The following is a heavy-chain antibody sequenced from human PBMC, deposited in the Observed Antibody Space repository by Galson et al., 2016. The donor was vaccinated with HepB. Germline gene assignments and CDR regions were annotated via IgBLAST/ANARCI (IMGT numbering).Heavy chain of an antibody. CDR1: GFTFSSYA. J-gene: IGHJ3*02. V-gene: IGHV3-23*01. CDR3: ARGRGSNWRDAFDI. D-gene: IGHD6-13*01. Sequence: SLRLSCAASGFTFSSYAMSWVRQAPGKGLEWVSVISGSGASTYYADSVKGRFTISRDNDKNSLHLQMNILRAEDAALYYCARGRGSNWRDAFDIWGQGTMVTVSS. CDR2: ISGSGAST.